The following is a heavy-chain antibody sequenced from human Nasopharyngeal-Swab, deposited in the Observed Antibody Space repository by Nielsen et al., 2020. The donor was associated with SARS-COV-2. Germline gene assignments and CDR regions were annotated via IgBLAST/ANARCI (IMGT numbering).Heavy chain of an antibody. CDR3: ARDSSSAYDFWSGYYAPNDYYYYYGMDV. CDR1: GFTFSSYN. Sequence: GESLKISCAASGFTFSSYNMNWVRQAPGKGLEWVSSISSSSSYIYYADSVKGRFTISRDNAKNSLYLQMNSLGAEDTAVYYCARDSSSAYDFWSGYYAPNDYYYYYGMDVWGQGTTVTVSS. J-gene: IGHJ6*02. V-gene: IGHV3-21*01. D-gene: IGHD3-3*01. CDR2: ISSSSSYI.